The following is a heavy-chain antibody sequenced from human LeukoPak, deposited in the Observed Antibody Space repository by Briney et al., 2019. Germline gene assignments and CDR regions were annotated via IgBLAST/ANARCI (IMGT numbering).Heavy chain of an antibody. CDR2: INPNSGGT. CDR1: GYTFTGYY. V-gene: IGHV1-2*02. J-gene: IGHJ4*02. CDR3: ARTYYDILPGYSPLDY. D-gene: IGHD3-9*01. Sequence: ASVKVSCKASGYTFTGYYMHWVRQAPGQGLEWMGWINPNSGGTNYAQKFQGRVTMTRDTSISTAYMELSRLRSDDTAVYYCARTYYDILPGYSPLDYWGQGTLVTVSS.